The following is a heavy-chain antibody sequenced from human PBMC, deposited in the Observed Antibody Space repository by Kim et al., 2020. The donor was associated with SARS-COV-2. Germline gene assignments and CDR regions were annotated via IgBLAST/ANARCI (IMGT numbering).Heavy chain of an antibody. CDR3: ARGWYSSSFYYYYYMDV. J-gene: IGHJ6*03. V-gene: IGHV4-34*01. CDR2: INHSGST. D-gene: IGHD6-6*01. CDR1: GGSFSGYY. Sequence: SETLSLTCAVYGGSFSGYYWSWIRQPPGKGLEWIGEINHSGSTNYNPSLKSRVTISVDTSKNQFSLKLSSVTAADTAVYYCARGWYSSSFYYYYYMDVWG.